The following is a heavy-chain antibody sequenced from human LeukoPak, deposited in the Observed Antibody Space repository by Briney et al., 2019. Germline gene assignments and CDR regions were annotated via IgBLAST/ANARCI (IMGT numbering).Heavy chain of an antibody. CDR1: GFTFDDYA. CDR3: AKDMVWDTAEDYYYGMDV. D-gene: IGHD5-18*01. J-gene: IGHJ6*02. V-gene: IGHV3-9*01. CDR2: ISWNSGSI. Sequence: GGSLRLSCAASGFTFDDYAMHWVRQAPGKGLEWVSGISWNSGSIGYADSVKGRFTISRDNAKNSLYLQMNSLRAEDTALYYCAKDMVWDTAEDYYYGMDVWGQGTLVTVSS.